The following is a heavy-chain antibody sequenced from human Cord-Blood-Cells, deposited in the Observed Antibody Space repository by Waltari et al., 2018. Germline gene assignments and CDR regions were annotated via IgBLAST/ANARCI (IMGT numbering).Heavy chain of an antibody. D-gene: IGHD6-13*01. CDR3: AREKGSSSWYWFDP. V-gene: IGHV3-48*02. Sequence: SSYSMNWVRQAPGKGLEWVSYISSSSSTIYYADSVKGRFTISRDNAKNSLYLQMNSLRDEDTAVYYCAREKGSSSWYWFDPWGQGTLVTVSS. CDR2: ISSSSSTI. J-gene: IGHJ5*02. CDR1: SSYS.